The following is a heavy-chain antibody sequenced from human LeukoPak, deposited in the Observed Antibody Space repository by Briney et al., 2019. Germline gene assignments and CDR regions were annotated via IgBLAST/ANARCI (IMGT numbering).Heavy chain of an antibody. V-gene: IGHV3-11*01. CDR1: GFTFSDYY. J-gene: IGHJ4*02. Sequence: PGGSLRLSCAASGFTFSDYYMSWIRQAPGKGLEWVSDISSSGSTIYYADSVRGRFTISRDKAKNSLFLQMNTMRAADSAFYYCARGSGHYDGFADWSQGTLVTVSS. CDR2: ISSSGSTI. CDR3: ARGSGHYDGFAD. D-gene: IGHD3-10*01.